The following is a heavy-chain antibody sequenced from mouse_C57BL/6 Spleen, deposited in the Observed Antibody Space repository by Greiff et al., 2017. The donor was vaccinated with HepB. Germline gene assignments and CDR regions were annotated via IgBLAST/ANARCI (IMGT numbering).Heavy chain of an antibody. V-gene: IGHV10-1*01. D-gene: IGHD2-3*01. CDR1: GFSFNTYA. Sequence: EVKVVESGGGLVQPKGSLKLSCAASGFSFNTYAMNWVRQAPGKGLEWVARIRSKSNNYATYYADSVKDRFTISRDDSESMLYLQMNNLKTEDTAMYYCVRLLSYFDVWGTGTTVTVSS. CDR3: VRLLSYFDV. J-gene: IGHJ1*03. CDR2: IRSKSNNYAT.